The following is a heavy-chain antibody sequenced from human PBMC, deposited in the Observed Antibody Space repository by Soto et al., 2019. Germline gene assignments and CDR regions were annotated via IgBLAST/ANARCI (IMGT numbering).Heavy chain of an antibody. CDR2: INPYNGNT. CDR3: AKGAGWEPEYYSDY. J-gene: IGHJ4*02. D-gene: IGHD1-26*01. V-gene: IGHV1-18*01. Sequence: QVQLVQSGAEVKKPGASVKVSCKASGYTLTSYGIIWVRQAPGQGLEWVGWINPYNGNTNYAQKLQGRVTMTTDTSTSTAYMELRSLRSDDTAVYYCAKGAGWEPEYYSDYWGQGTLVTVSS. CDR1: GYTLTSYG.